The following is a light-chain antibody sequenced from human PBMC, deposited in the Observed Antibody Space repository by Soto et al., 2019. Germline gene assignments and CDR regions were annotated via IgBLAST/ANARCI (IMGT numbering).Light chain of an antibody. V-gene: IGKV3-11*01. CDR1: QSVSSY. CDR2: DAS. CDR3: QQLSSYPLT. Sequence: EIVLTQSPPTLSLSPGERATLSGRASQSVSSYLAWSQQKPGQSPRLLIYDASTRAPGIPARFSGSGTGTDFTLTISRLEPEDFAVYYCQQLSSYPLTFGGGTKVDI. J-gene: IGKJ4*01.